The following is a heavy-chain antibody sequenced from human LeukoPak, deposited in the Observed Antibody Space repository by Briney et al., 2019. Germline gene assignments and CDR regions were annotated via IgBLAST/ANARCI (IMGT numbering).Heavy chain of an antibody. Sequence: GESLKISCKGSGYSFTSYWIGWVRQMPGKGLEWMGIIYPGDSDAGYSPSFQGQVTISVDKSISTAYLQWSSLKASDTAMYHCARGGPYSSSLFGVAWLDPWGQGTLVTVSS. CDR3: ARGGPYSSSLFGVAWLDP. V-gene: IGHV5-51*01. J-gene: IGHJ5*02. CDR2: IYPGDSDA. CDR1: GYSFTSYW. D-gene: IGHD3-3*02.